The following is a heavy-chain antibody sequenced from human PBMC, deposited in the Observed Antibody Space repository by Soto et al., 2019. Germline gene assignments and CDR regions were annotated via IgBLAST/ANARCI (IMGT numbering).Heavy chain of an antibody. CDR1: GFTLRTYS. V-gene: IGHV3-48*02. J-gene: IGHJ6*02. CDR2: ISSSSNTI. D-gene: IGHD1-26*01. Sequence: EVQLVESGGGLVQPGGSLRVSCTASGFTLRTYSLNWVRQAPGKGLEWISYISSSSNTIYYADSVKGQFTISRDNAKNSLSLQMNSLRDEDTAVYYCARVPSSGSYRSYYYYGMDVWGQGTTVTVSS. CDR3: ARVPSSGSYRSYYYYGMDV.